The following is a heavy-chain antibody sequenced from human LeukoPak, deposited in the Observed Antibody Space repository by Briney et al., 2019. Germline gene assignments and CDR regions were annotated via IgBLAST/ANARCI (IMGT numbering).Heavy chain of an antibody. CDR2: ISGSGGSA. Sequence: PGGSLRLSCAASGLTFSSYAMSWVRQAPGKGLEWVSAISGSGGSAYYADSVKGRFTISRDNSKNTLYLQMNSLRAEDTAVYYCAKDSNVLRYFDWLGDFDYWGQGTLVTVSS. CDR1: GLTFSSYA. V-gene: IGHV3-23*01. D-gene: IGHD3-9*01. CDR3: AKDSNVLRYFDWLGDFDY. J-gene: IGHJ4*02.